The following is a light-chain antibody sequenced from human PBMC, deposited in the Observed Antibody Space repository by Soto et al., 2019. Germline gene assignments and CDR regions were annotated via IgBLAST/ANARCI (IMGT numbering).Light chain of an antibody. CDR2: GAS. CDR3: QQYGSPVRT. V-gene: IGKV3-20*01. CDR1: QSVITNS. J-gene: IGKJ4*02. Sequence: IVLSQSVDSVSLYNGERATLSFRATQSVITNSLAWYQQRPGQAPRPLIYGASSRATGTPDRFSGSGSGTDFTLIISRLEPEDFALYYCQQYGSPVRTFGEG.